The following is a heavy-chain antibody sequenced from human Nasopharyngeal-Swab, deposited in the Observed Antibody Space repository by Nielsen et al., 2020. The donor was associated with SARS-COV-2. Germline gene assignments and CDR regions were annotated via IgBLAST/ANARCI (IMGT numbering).Heavy chain of an antibody. CDR2: ISPSNGNT. V-gene: IGHV1-18*04. Sequence: ASVKVSCKAPGYTFTGNDITWVRQAPAQGVECMGRISPSNGNTKFEQRFQGRVTMTTDPSTRTAYMELRSLTSDDTAVYYCATERSGVVPGPLGIGPWYIYYYMDVWGKGTTVTVSS. D-gene: IGHD2-2*01. CDR3: ATERSGVVPGPLGIGPWYIYYYMDV. CDR1: GYTFTGND. J-gene: IGHJ6*03.